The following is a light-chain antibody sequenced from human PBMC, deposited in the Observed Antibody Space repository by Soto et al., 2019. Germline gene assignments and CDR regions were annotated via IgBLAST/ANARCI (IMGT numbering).Light chain of an antibody. Sequence: DIQMTQSPSSLSASVGDRVTITCQASQDITNSLNWFQQKPGKAPKLLIYDASNLETGVPSRFSGSEYGTDFTFTISSLQPEDIATYYCQQYDNLPYTFGQGTKLEIK. CDR3: QQYDNLPYT. V-gene: IGKV1-33*01. J-gene: IGKJ2*01. CDR1: QDITNS. CDR2: DAS.